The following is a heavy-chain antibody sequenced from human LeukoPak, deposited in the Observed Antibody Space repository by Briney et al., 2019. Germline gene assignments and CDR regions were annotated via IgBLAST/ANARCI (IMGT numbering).Heavy chain of an antibody. CDR3: ARDGVLLWFGEFRLDFDY. CDR2: INPNSGGT. Sequence: ASVKVSCKASGYTFTADYMHWVRQTPGQGLEWMGWINPNSGGTNYAQKFQGRVTMTRDTSISTAYMELSRLRSDDTAVYYCARDGVLLWFGEFRLDFDYWGQGTLVTVS. V-gene: IGHV1-2*02. D-gene: IGHD3-10*01. J-gene: IGHJ4*02. CDR1: GYTFTADY.